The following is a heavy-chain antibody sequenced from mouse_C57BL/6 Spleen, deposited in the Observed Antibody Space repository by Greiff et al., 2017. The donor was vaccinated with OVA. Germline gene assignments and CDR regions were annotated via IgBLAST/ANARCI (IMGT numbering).Heavy chain of an antibody. CDR3: AKRTTVRGYAMDY. D-gene: IGHD1-1*01. Sequence: EVKLMESGPELVKPGASVKIPCKASGYTFTDYNMDWVKQSHGKSLEWIGDINPNNGGTIYNQKFKGKATLTVDKSSSTAYMELRSLTSEDTAVYYCAKRTTVRGYAMDYWGQGTSVTVSS. CDR1: GYTFTDYN. V-gene: IGHV1-18*01. J-gene: IGHJ4*01. CDR2: INPNNGGT.